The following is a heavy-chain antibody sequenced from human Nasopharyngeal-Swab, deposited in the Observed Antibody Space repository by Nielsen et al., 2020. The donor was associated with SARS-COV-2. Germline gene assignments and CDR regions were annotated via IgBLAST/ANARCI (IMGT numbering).Heavy chain of an antibody. J-gene: IGHJ4*02. D-gene: IGHD6-19*01. V-gene: IGHV4-59*08. CDR3: ARGYSSGWYFD. Sequence: SETLSLTCTVSGGSISSYYWSWIRQPSGKGLEWIGYIYYSGSTNYNPSLKSRVTISVDTSKNQFSLKLSSVTAADTAVYYCARGYSSGWYFDWGQGTLVTVSS. CDR2: IYYSGST. CDR1: GGSISSYY.